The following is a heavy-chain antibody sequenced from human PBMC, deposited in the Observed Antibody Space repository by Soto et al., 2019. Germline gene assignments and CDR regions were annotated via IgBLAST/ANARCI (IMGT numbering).Heavy chain of an antibody. J-gene: IGHJ6*02. CDR2: IYYSGST. CDR1: GGSISSYY. CDR3: ARATSSGWGGGSYYYYYYGMDV. Sequence: SETLSLTCTVSGGSISSYYWSWIRQPPGKGLEWIGYIYYSGSTNYNPSLKSRVTISVDTSKNQFSRKLSSVTAADTAVYYCARATSSGWGGGSYYYYYYGMDVWGQGTTVTVSS. V-gene: IGHV4-59*01. D-gene: IGHD6-19*01.